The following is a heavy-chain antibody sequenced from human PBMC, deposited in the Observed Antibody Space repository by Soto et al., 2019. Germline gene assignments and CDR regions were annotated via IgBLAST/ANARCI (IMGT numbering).Heavy chain of an antibody. D-gene: IGHD4-17*01. J-gene: IGHJ5*02. V-gene: IGHV4-34*01. Sequence: PSETLSLTXAVYGGSFSGYYWSWIRQPPGKGLEWIGEINHSGSTNYNPSLKSRVTISVDTSKNQFSLKLSSVTAADTAVYYCARDARTYGDYVWVAQTFNWFDPWGQGTLVTVSS. CDR2: INHSGST. CDR1: GGSFSGYY. CDR3: ARDARTYGDYVWVAQTFNWFDP.